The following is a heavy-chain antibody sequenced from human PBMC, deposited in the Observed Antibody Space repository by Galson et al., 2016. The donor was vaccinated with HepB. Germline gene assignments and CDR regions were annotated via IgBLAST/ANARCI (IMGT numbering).Heavy chain of an antibody. CDR1: GFSFSTYA. Sequence: SLRLSCAASGFSFSTYAMHWVRQAPDSVKGRFTISRDNSKKTLYLQMNNLSAEDTAVYYCARDPGFRNGMNVWGQGTTVTVSS. V-gene: IGHV3-30*07. J-gene: IGHJ6*02. CDR3: ARDPGFRNGMNV.